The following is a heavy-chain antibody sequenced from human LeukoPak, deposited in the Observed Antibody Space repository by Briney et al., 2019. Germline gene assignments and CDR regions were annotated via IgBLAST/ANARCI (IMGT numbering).Heavy chain of an antibody. V-gene: IGHV4-31*03. J-gene: IGHJ4*02. D-gene: IGHD5-18*01. Sequence: SQTLSLTCTVPGGSISSGGYYWSWIRQHPGKGLEWIGYIYSSGSTYYNPSLKSRVTISLDTSKNQFSLKLSSVTAADTAVYYCARGIPLSRFDNWGQGTLVTVSA. CDR3: ARGIPLSRFDN. CDR2: IYSSGST. CDR1: GGSISSGGYY.